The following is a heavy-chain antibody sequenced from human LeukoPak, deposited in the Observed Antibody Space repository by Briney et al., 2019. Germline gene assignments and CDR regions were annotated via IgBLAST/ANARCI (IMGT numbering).Heavy chain of an antibody. CDR2: IYYSGST. J-gene: IGHJ4*02. D-gene: IGHD3-10*01. CDR3: ARRPVRGGVEYYFDY. V-gene: IGHV4-39*01. Sequence: SETLSLTCTVSGGSISSSGYYWGWIRQPPGKGLEWIGSIYYSGSTYYNPSLKSRVTISVDTSKNQFSLKLSSVTAADTAVYYCARRPVRGGVEYYFDYWGQGTLVTVSS. CDR1: GGSISSSGYY.